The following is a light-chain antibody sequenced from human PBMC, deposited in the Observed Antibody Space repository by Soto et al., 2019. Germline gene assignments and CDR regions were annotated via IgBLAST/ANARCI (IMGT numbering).Light chain of an antibody. J-gene: IGLJ3*02. CDR1: SGHNSYA. V-gene: IGLV4-69*01. Sequence: QLVLTQPPSASASLGDSVKLTCTLSSGHNSYAIAWHQQQPEKGPRYLMKLNSDGSHSKGDGIPDLFSGSSSGAERYLTIASLQSEDEADYYCQTWSTDIRVFGGGTKLTV. CDR2: LNSDGSH. CDR3: QTWSTDIRV.